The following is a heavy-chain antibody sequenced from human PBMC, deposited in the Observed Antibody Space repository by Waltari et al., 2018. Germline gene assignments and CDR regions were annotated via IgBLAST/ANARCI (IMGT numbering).Heavy chain of an antibody. CDR3: TTDEGSHLN. Sequence: LQLQESGPGLVKPSETLSLTCTVSGGSISSSSYYWVWIRQPPGKGLEWVGRIKSKTDGGTTDYAAPVKGRFTISRDDSKNTLYLQMNSLKTEDTAVYYCTTDEGSHLNWGQGTLVTVSS. J-gene: IGHJ4*02. CDR1: GGSISSSSYY. V-gene: IGHV3-15*01. CDR2: IKSKTDGGTT. D-gene: IGHD2-15*01.